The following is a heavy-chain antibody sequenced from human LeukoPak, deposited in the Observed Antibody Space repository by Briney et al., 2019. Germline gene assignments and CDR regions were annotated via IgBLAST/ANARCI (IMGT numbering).Heavy chain of an antibody. J-gene: IGHJ4*02. V-gene: IGHV3-30-3*01. CDR3: ARAKGSYSFDY. D-gene: IGHD3-10*01. CDR1: GFTFSSYA. Sequence: GGSLRLSCAASGFTFSSYAMHWVRQAPGKGLEWVAVISYDGSNKYYADSVKGRFTISRDNAKNSLYVQMNSLRAEDTAVYYCARAKGSYSFDYWGQGTLVTVSS. CDR2: ISYDGSNK.